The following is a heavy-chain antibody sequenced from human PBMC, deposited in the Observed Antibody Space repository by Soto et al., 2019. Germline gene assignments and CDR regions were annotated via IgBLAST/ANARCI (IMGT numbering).Heavy chain of an antibody. CDR1: GGSFSGYY. Sequence: SETLSLTCAVYGGSFSGYYWSWIRQPPGKGLEWIGEINHSGSTNYNPSLKSRVTISVDTSKNQFSLKLSSETAADTAVYYCARASLMGAIYYYGMDVWGQGTTVTVSS. CDR3: ARASLMGAIYYYGMDV. V-gene: IGHV4-34*01. J-gene: IGHJ6*02. D-gene: IGHD1-26*01. CDR2: INHSGST.